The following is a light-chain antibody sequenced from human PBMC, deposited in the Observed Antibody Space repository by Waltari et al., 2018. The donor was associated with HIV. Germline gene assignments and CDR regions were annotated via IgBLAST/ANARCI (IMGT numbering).Light chain of an antibody. Sequence: QLGLTQSPSASASLGASVQLPCTLSRRPTTYAIAWHQQRPEKGPRFLMRLNSNGSHTKGDGIPDRFSGSSSGAERYLTISSLQSEDETDYFCQTWGSGIVVFGGGTTLTVL. CDR2: LNSNGSH. CDR3: QTWGSGIVV. CDR1: RRPTTYA. V-gene: IGLV4-69*01. J-gene: IGLJ2*01.